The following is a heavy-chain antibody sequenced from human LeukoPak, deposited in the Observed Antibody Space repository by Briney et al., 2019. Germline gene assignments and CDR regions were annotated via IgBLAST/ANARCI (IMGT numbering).Heavy chain of an antibody. CDR1: GGSISSGSYY. D-gene: IGHD6-13*01. J-gene: IGHJ6*03. V-gene: IGHV4-61*01. Sequence: SETLSLTCTVSGGSISSGSYYWSWIRQPPGKGLEWIGYIYYSGSTNYNPSLKSRVTISVDTSKNQFSLKLSSVTAADTAVYYCARDFWSPPLEAARHYMDVWGKGTTVTVSS. CDR2: IYYSGST. CDR3: ARDFWSPPLEAARHYMDV.